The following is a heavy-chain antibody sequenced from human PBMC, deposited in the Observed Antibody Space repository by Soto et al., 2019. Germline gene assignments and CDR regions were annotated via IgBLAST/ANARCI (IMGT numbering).Heavy chain of an antibody. J-gene: IGHJ2*01. D-gene: IGHD2-21*02. CDR3: ARQEVYCGGDCYASYWYFDL. CDR1: GGTFSSYA. V-gene: IGHV1-69*01. Sequence: QVQLVQSGAEVKKPGSSVKVSCKASGGTFSSYAISWVRQAPGQGLEWMGGIIPIFGTANYAQKFQGRVTITADESTSTAYMELSSLRSEATAVYYCARQEVYCGGDCYASYWYFDLWGRGTLVTVSS. CDR2: IIPIFGTA.